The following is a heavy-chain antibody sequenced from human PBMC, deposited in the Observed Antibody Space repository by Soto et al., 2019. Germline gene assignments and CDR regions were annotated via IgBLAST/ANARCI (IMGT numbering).Heavy chain of an antibody. CDR1: GGTFSSYA. D-gene: IGHD3-10*01. Sequence: QVQLVQSGAEVKKPGSSVKVSCKASGGTFSSYAISWVRQAPGQGLEWMGGIIPIFGTANYAQKFQGRVTNTLDXXTSTDYMELSSMRSEDTAVYYCARYFHGSGMGVYSWGQGALVTVSS. V-gene: IGHV1-69*05. CDR3: ARYFHGSGMGVYS. CDR2: IIPIFGTA. J-gene: IGHJ4*02.